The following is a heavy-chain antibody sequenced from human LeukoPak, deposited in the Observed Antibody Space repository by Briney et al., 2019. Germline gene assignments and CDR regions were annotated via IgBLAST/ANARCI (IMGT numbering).Heavy chain of an antibody. J-gene: IGHJ3*02. V-gene: IGHV4-30-2*01. D-gene: IGHD6-6*01. CDR2: IYHSGST. CDR3: ARDFEYSTTADAFDI. Sequence: SETLSLTCTVSGGSISSGGYYWSWIRQPPGKGLEWIGYIYHSGSTYYNPSLKSRVTISVDRSKNQFSLKLSSVTAADTAVYYCARDFEYSTTADAFDIWGQGTMVTVSS. CDR1: GGSISSGGYY.